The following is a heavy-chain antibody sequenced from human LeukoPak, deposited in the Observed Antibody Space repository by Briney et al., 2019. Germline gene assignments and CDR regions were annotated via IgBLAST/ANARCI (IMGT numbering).Heavy chain of an antibody. J-gene: IGHJ4*02. CDR3: ARESSGSYFFY. CDR2: IYGGSST. CDR1: GFAASSNY. V-gene: IGHV3-66*01. D-gene: IGHD1-26*01. Sequence: GGSLRLSCAASGFAASSNYMSWVRQAPGKGLEWVSVIYGGSSTYYADSVKGRFTISRDNSKNTLYLQMNSLRAEDTAVYYCARESSGSYFFYWGQGTLVTVSS.